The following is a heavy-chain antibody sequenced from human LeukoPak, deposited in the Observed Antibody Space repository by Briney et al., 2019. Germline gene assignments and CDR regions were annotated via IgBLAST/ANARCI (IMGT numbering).Heavy chain of an antibody. V-gene: IGHV4-39*06. CDR1: GGSISSSSYY. D-gene: IGHD3-10*01. Sequence: SETLSLTCTVSGGSISSSSYYWGWIRQPPGKGLEWIGSIYYSGSTYYNPSLKSRVTISVDTSKNQFALKLSSVTAADTAGYYCPSGRGGFGELTPLGHRGQGTLVTVSS. CDR3: PSGRGGFGELTPLGH. CDR2: IYYSGST. J-gene: IGHJ4*02.